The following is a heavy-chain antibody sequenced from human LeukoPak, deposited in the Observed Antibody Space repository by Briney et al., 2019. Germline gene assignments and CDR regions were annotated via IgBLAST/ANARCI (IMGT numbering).Heavy chain of an antibody. Sequence: GGSLRLSCAASGFTFSSYWMSWVRQAPEKGLEWVANIKQDGSEKYYVDSVKGRFTISRDNAKNSLYLQMNSLRAEDTAVYYCARDGYYDSSGYFGWGQGTLVTVSS. CDR2: IKQDGSEK. J-gene: IGHJ4*02. V-gene: IGHV3-7*01. CDR1: GFTFSSYW. CDR3: ARDGYYDSSGYFG. D-gene: IGHD3-22*01.